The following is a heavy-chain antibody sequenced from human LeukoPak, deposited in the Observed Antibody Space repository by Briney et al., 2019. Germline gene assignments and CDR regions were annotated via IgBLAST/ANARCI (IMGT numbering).Heavy chain of an antibody. V-gene: IGHV3-23*01. CDR3: AKDGGSRWHPDY. CDR1: GFTFSSYA. D-gene: IGHD3-16*01. J-gene: IGHJ4*02. Sequence: GGSLRLSCAASGFTFSSYAMSWVRQAPGKGLEWVSAISGSGGSIYYADSVKGRFTISRDNSKNTLYLQMNSLRAEDTAVYYCAKDGGSRWHPDYWGQGTLVTVST. CDR2: ISGSGGSI.